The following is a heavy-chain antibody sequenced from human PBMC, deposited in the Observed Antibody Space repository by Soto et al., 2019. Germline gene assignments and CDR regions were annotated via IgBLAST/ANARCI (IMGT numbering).Heavy chain of an antibody. CDR1: GFTFSSYA. J-gene: IGHJ3*02. Sequence: QVQLVESGGGVVQPGRSLRLSCAASGFTFSSYAMHWVRQAPGKGLEWVAVISYDGSNKYYADSVKGRFTISRDNSKNTLYLQMNSLRAEDTAVYYCARGPSPWTTVVTQGVGAFDIWGQGTMVTVSS. D-gene: IGHD4-17*01. V-gene: IGHV3-30-3*01. CDR3: ARGPSPWTTVVTQGVGAFDI. CDR2: ISYDGSNK.